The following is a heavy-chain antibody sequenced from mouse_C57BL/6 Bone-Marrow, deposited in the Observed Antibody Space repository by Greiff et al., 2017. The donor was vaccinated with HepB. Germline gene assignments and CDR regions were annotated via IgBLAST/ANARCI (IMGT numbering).Heavy chain of an antibody. CDR2: IDPENGDT. CDR1: GFNIKDDY. CDR3: TTYYGSSPYYFDY. Sequence: EVQVVESGAELVRPGASVKLSCTASGFNIKDDYMHWVKQRPEQGLEWIGWIDPENGDTEYASKFQGKATITADTSSNTAYLQLSSLTSEDTAVYYCTTYYGSSPYYFDYWGQGTTLTVSS. J-gene: IGHJ2*01. V-gene: IGHV14-4*01. D-gene: IGHD1-1*01.